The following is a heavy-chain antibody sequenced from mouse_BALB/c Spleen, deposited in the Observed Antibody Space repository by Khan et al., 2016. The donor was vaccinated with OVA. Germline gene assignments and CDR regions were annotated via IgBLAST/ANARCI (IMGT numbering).Heavy chain of an antibody. Sequence: QVQLKESGPGLVAPSQSLSITCTVSGFSLSRYNIHWVRQPPGKGLEWLGMIWGGGGTDYSSTLKSRLSISTDNSKSQLFLKMNRLQTDDTAIYYCARAYYRYDGYYAMDYWGQGTSVTVSS. CDR1: GFSLSRYN. D-gene: IGHD2-14*01. J-gene: IGHJ4*01. CDR2: IWGGGGT. CDR3: ARAYYRYDGYYAMDY. V-gene: IGHV2-6-4*01.